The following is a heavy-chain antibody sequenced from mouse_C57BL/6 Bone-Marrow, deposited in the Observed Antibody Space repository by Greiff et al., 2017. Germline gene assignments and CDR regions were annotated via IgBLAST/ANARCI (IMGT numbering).Heavy chain of an antibody. D-gene: IGHD1-1*01. CDR2: IDPETGGT. V-gene: IGHV1-15*01. J-gene: IGHJ2*01. CDR3: TRSFITAVVAFDY. Sequence: VQRVESGAELVRPGASVTLSCKASGYTFTDYEMQWVKQTPVHGLEWIGAIDPETGGTAYNQKFKGKAILTADKSSSTAYIELRSLTSEDSAVYYCTRSFITAVVAFDYWGQGTTLTVSS. CDR1: GYTFTDYE.